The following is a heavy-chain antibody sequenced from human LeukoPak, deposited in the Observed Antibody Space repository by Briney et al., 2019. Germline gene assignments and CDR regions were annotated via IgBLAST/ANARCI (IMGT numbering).Heavy chain of an antibody. CDR1: GGSLSGYY. J-gene: IGHJ4*02. V-gene: IGHV4-34*01. CDR2: INHSGNT. D-gene: IGHD1-26*01. CDR3: ARQGSGSSYYYYTFPY. Sequence: SETLSLTCAVYGGSLSGYYWSWIRQPPGKGPEWIGEINHSGNTNYNPSLKSRVTMSVDTSKNHFYLKLSSVTAADTAVYYCARQGSGSSYYYYTFPYWGQGTLVTVSS.